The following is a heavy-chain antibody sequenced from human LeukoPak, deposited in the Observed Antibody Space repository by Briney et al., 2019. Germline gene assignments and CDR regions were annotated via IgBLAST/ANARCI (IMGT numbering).Heavy chain of an antibody. CDR2: IFYSGST. Sequence: SETLSLTCTVSGGSISTSNYYWGWIRQPPGKGLEWIGNIFYSGSTYYSPSLRSRVAISLDTSRNQFSLKLSSVTAADTAVYYCARVNCSGGSCYESRGAFDIWGQGTMVIVSS. CDR1: GGSISTSNYY. V-gene: IGHV4-39*07. CDR3: ARVNCSGGSCYESRGAFDI. J-gene: IGHJ3*02. D-gene: IGHD2-15*01.